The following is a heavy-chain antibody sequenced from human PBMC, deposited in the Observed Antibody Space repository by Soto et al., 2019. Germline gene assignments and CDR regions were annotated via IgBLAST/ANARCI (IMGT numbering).Heavy chain of an antibody. CDR1: GGSISSGGYY. CDR3: ARGTVKKQWDWFDP. D-gene: IGHD4-17*01. J-gene: IGHJ5*02. Sequence: SETLSLTCTVSGGSISSGGYYWSWIRQHPGKGLEWIGYIYYSGSTYYNPSLKSRVTISVDTSKNQFSLKLSSVTAADTAVYYCARGTVKKQWDWFDPWGQGTLVTVSS. CDR2: IYYSGST. V-gene: IGHV4-31*03.